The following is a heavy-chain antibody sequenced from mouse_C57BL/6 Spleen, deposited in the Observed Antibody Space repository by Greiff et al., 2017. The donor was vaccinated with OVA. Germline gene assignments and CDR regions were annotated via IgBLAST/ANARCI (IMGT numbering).Heavy chain of an antibody. Sequence: VQLQQSGAELVRPGTSVKVSCKASGYAFTNYLIEWVKQRPGQGLEWIGVINPGSGGTNYNEKFKGKATLTADKSSSTAYMQLSSLTSEDSAVYFCARLGLELHYAMDYWGQGTSVTVSS. V-gene: IGHV1-54*01. CDR2: INPGSGGT. CDR1: GYAFTNYL. J-gene: IGHJ4*01. CDR3: ARLGLELHYAMDY. D-gene: IGHD2-1*01.